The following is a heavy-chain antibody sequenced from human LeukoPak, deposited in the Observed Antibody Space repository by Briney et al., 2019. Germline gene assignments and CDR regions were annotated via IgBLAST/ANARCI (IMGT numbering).Heavy chain of an antibody. CDR2: IYYSGST. J-gene: IGHJ4*02. D-gene: IGHD3-22*01. Sequence: SETLSLTCTVSGGSISSYYWSWIRQPPGKGLEWIGYIYYSGSTNYNPSLKSRVTISVDTSKNQFSLKLSTVTTADTAVYYCARAVSSGYYYAYFDYWGQGTLVTVSS. V-gene: IGHV4-59*01. CDR3: ARAVSSGYYYAYFDY. CDR1: GGSISSYY.